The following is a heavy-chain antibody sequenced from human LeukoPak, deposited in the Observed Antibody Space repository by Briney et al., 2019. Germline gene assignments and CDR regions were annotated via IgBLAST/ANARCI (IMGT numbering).Heavy chain of an antibody. V-gene: IGHV3-30-3*01. Sequence: GGSLRLSCAASGFTFSSYAMHWVRQAPGKGLEWVAVISYDGSNKYYADSVKGRFTISRDNSKNTLYLQMNSLRAEDTAVYYCARDTMIVASGASDIWGQGTMVTVSS. J-gene: IGHJ3*02. CDR2: ISYDGSNK. CDR1: GFTFSSYA. CDR3: ARDTMIVASGASDI. D-gene: IGHD3-22*01.